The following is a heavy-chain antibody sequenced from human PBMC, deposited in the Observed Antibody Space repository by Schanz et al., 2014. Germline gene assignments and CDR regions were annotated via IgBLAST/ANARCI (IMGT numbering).Heavy chain of an antibody. Sequence: QVHLVQSGAEVKEPGSSVKVSCKPSGGTFVTFFFTWVRQAPGQGPQWMGRISPLLGVANYAQEFQGRLTITADTSTSTAYMELSSLRSEDTAVYYCARNIIATARAYDIWGQGTMVTVSS. V-gene: IGHV1-69*04. CDR1: GGTFVTFF. D-gene: IGHD6-13*01. CDR2: ISPLLGVA. CDR3: ARNIIATARAYDI. J-gene: IGHJ3*02.